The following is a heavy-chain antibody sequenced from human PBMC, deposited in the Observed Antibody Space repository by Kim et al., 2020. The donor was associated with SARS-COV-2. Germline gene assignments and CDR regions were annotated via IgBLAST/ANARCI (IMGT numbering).Heavy chain of an antibody. CDR3: ARKGSGWYDGAGDDY. J-gene: IGHJ4*02. Sequence: DSVKGRFTISRDNAKNTRYLQMNSLRAEDRAVYYCARKGSGWYDGAGDDYWGQGTLVTVSS. D-gene: IGHD6-19*01. V-gene: IGHV3-74*01.